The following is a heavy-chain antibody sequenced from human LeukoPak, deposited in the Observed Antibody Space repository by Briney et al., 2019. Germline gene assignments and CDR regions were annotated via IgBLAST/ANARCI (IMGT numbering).Heavy chain of an antibody. J-gene: IGHJ5*02. Sequence: GASVKVSCKASGYTFTSYYMHWVRQAPGQGLEWMGWINPNSGGTNYAQKFQGRVTMTRDTSISTAYMELSRLRSDDTAVYYCASLWKAAAGLEIFDPGGQGTLGTVSS. CDR2: INPNSGGT. CDR1: GYTFTSYY. V-gene: IGHV1-2*02. D-gene: IGHD6-13*01. CDR3: ASLWKAAAGLEIFDP.